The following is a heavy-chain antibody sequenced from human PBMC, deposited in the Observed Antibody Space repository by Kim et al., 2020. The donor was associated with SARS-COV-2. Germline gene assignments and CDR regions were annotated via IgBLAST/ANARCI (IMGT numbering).Heavy chain of an antibody. CDR3: ARGYVVPAARGAKRWWFDP. D-gene: IGHD2-2*01. Sequence: SETLSLTCAVYGGSFSGYYWSWIRQPPGKGLEWIGEINHSGSTNYNPSLKSRVTISVDTSKNQFSLKLSSVTAADTAVYYCARGYVVPAARGAKRWWFDPWGQGTLVTVSS. CDR2: INHSGST. J-gene: IGHJ5*02. CDR1: GGSFSGYY. V-gene: IGHV4-34*01.